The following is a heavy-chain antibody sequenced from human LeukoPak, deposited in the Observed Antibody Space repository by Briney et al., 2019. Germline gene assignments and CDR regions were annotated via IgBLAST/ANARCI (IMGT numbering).Heavy chain of an antibody. CDR3: ARGRALFD. V-gene: IGHV4-34*01. J-gene: IGHJ4*02. CDR2: INHSGST. Sequence: SETLSLTCTVSGGSITNYYWSWIRQPPGKGLEWIGEINHSGSTNYNPSLKSRVTISLDTSKNQFSLKLSSVTAADTAVYYCARGRALFDWGQGTLVTVSS. CDR1: GGSITNYY.